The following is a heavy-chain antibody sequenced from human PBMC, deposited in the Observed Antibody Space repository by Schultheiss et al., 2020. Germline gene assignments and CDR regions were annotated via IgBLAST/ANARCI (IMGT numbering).Heavy chain of an antibody. CDR2: IYYSGDT. CDR1: GGSINSYY. J-gene: IGHJ4*02. CDR3: ARLRQWPLYFDY. V-gene: IGHV4-59*08. D-gene: IGHD6-19*01. Sequence: SETLSLTCTVSGGSINSYYWSWIRQPPGKGLEWIGYIYYSGDTNYNPSLESPVIISIDTSRNQFSLRLTSVTAADTAVYYCARLRQWPLYFDYWGQGVLVTVSS.